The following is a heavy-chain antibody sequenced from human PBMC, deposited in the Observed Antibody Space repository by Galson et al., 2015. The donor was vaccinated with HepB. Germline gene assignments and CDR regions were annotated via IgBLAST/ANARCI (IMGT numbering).Heavy chain of an antibody. J-gene: IGHJ4*02. D-gene: IGHD6-13*01. CDR1: GFTFDDYT. Sequence: SLRLSRAASGFTFDDYTMHWVRQAPGKVLEWVSLISWDGGSTYYADSVKGRFTISRDNSKNSLYLQMNSLRTEDTALYYCAKVEEEYSSSWYDYWGQGTLVTVSS. CDR3: AKVEEEYSSSWYDY. CDR2: ISWDGGST. V-gene: IGHV3-43*01.